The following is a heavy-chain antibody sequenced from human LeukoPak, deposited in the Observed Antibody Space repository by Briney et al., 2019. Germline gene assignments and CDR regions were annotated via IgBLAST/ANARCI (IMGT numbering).Heavy chain of an antibody. V-gene: IGHV4-39*07. J-gene: IGHJ4*02. CDR3: ARGYDFWSGYYRGH. D-gene: IGHD3-3*01. Sequence: PSETLSLTCTVSGGSITSNNYYWGWIRQPPGKGLEWIGSIAYGGSTYYNPSLKSRVTISVDTSKNQFSLKLSSVTAADTAVYYCARGYDFWSGYYRGHWGQGTLVTVSS. CDR1: GGSITSNNYY. CDR2: IAYGGST.